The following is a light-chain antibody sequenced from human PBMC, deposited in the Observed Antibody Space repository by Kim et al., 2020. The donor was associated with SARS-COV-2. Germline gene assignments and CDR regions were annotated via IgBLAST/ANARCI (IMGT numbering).Light chain of an antibody. CDR3: NSRDSSGNHLV. Sequence: ALGKTERTNSPGGTLRSYYASWYQQNPGLARVLGIYGKNNRPAGMPARLAAASSGNTDSLTITGAQAEDEADYYFNSRDSSGNHLVFGGGTQRTVL. CDR2: GKN. V-gene: IGLV3-19*01. CDR1: TLRSYY. J-gene: IGLJ3*02.